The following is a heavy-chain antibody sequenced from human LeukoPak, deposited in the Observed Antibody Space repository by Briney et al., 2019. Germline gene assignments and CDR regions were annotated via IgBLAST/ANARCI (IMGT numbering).Heavy chain of an antibody. CDR1: GGSIGSHY. Sequence: SETLSLTCTVSGGSIGSHYWSWIRQPPGKGLEWIGYIYYSGSTNYNPSLKSRVTISVGTSKNQFSLKLSSVTAADTAVYYCVRAKISAAGVWLFDPWGQGTLITVSS. CDR2: IYYSGST. D-gene: IGHD6-13*01. V-gene: IGHV4-59*11. CDR3: VRAKISAAGVWLFDP. J-gene: IGHJ5*02.